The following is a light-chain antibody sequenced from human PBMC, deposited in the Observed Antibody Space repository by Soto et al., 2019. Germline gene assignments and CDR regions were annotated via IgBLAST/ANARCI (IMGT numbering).Light chain of an antibody. J-gene: IGLJ1*01. V-gene: IGLV2-14*01. Sequence: QSVLTQPASVSGSPGQAITISCTGTSSDDGGYHYVSWYQQHPGKAPKLMIYDVSNRPSGVSNRFSGSKSGNTASLTISGLQAEDEADYYCSSYTSSSTPYVFGTGTKVTVL. CDR2: DVS. CDR1: SSDDGGYHY. CDR3: SSYTSSSTPYV.